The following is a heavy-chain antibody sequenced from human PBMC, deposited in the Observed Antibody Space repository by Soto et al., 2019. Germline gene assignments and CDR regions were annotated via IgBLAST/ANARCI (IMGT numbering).Heavy chain of an antibody. J-gene: IGHJ1*01. D-gene: IGHD3-22*01. CDR2: IYYSGST. CDR3: AREGDSSGYFSH. Sequence: SETLSLTCTVSGDSITSYYWNWIRQPPGKGLEWIGYIYYSGSTNYNPSLKSRVTISVDTSKNQFSLKLSSVTAADTAVYYCAREGDSSGYFSHWGQGTLVTVSS. CDR1: GDSITSYY. V-gene: IGHV4-59*12.